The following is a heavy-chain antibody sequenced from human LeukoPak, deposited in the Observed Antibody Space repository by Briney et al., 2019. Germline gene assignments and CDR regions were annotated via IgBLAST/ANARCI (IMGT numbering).Heavy chain of an antibody. CDR2: ISSSSSYI. V-gene: IGHV3-21*01. Sequence: PGGPLRLSCAASGFTFSSYWMNWVRQAPGKELEWVSSISSSSSYIYYADSVKGRFTISRDNAKNSLYLQMNSLRAEDTAVYYCARDRSGGSGSYLFSYWGQGTLVTVSS. J-gene: IGHJ4*02. D-gene: IGHD3-10*01. CDR3: ARDRSGGSGSYLFSY. CDR1: GFTFSSYW.